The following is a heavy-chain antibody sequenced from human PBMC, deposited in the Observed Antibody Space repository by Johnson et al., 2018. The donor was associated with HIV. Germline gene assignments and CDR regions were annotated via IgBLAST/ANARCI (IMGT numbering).Heavy chain of an antibody. V-gene: IGHV3-53*04. J-gene: IGHJ3*02. CDR1: GFTVSNNY. CDR3: AKDMVVRENGAFDI. D-gene: IGHD3-10*01. Sequence: EVQLVESGGGLVQPGGSLRLSCAASGFTVSNNYMNWVRQTPGKGLEWVSVVHRDGRLYYADSVKGRFTISRDNAKNSLYLQMNSLRAEDTALYYCAKDMVVRENGAFDIWGQGTMVTVSS. CDR2: VHRDGRL.